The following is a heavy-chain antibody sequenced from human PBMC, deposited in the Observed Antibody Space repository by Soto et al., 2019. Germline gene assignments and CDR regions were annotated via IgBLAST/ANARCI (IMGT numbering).Heavy chain of an antibody. V-gene: IGHV3-7*03. CDR2: INQDGSEK. Sequence: PGGSLRLSCVASGFTFNTYWMNWVRQSPGKGLEWVANINQDGSEKFHVDSVKGRFTISRDNARNSLFLHMKSLRAEDTATYFCARVQYNSLVYYCLDVLGQGTTVTVSS. CDR3: ARVQYNSLVYYCLDV. J-gene: IGHJ6*02. CDR1: GFTFNTYW. D-gene: IGHD1-1*01.